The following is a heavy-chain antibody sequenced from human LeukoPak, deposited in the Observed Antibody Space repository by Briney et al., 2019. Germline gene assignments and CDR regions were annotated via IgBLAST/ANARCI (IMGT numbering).Heavy chain of an antibody. Sequence: ASVKVSCKASGGTFSSYAISWVRQAPGQGLEWMGGIIPIFGTANYAQKFQGRVTVTRDTSTSTVYMELSSLRCEDTAVYYCARSHSNGWCDYWGQGTLVTVSS. J-gene: IGHJ4*02. CDR1: GGTFSSYA. CDR3: ARSHSNGWCDY. V-gene: IGHV1-69*05. CDR2: IIPIFGTA. D-gene: IGHD6-19*01.